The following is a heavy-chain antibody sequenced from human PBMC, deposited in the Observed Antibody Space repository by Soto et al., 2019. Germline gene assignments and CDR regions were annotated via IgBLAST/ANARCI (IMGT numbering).Heavy chain of an antibody. CDR2: INPGGGST. V-gene: IGHV1-46*01. J-gene: IGHJ4*02. Sequence: ASVKVSCKASGYTLPSYYMQWVRQAPGQGLEWMGIINPGGGSTSYAQKFQGRVTMTRDTSTSTVYMELSSLRSDDTAVYYCASQGYDMGIVWGQGTLVTVSS. D-gene: IGHD3-9*01. CDR3: ASQGYDMGIV. CDR1: GYTLPSYY.